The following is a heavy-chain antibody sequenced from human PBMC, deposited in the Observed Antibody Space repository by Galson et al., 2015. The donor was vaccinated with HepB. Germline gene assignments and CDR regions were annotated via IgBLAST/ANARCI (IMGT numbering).Heavy chain of an antibody. CDR2: ISSSSSYI. J-gene: IGHJ6*02. Sequence: SLRLSCAASGFTFSSYSMNWVRQAPGKGLEWVSSISSSSSYIYYADSVKGRFTISRDNAKNSLYLQMNSLRAEDTAVYYCAREGAGERGYVWGSYRSHYYGMDVWGQGTTVTVSS. V-gene: IGHV3-21*01. D-gene: IGHD3-16*02. CDR3: AREGAGERGYVWGSYRSHYYGMDV. CDR1: GFTFSSYS.